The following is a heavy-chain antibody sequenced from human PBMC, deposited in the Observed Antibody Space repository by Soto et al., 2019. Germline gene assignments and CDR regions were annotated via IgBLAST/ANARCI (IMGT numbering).Heavy chain of an antibody. Sequence: SETLSLTCAVYGGSFSGYYWSWIRQPPGKGLEWIGEINHSGSTNYNPSLKSRVTISVDTSKNQFSLKLSSVTAADTAVYYCARGIDMYSSSWYGGLDYWGQGTLVTVSS. D-gene: IGHD6-13*01. CDR2: INHSGST. J-gene: IGHJ4*02. CDR1: GGSFSGYY. CDR3: ARGIDMYSSSWYGGLDY. V-gene: IGHV4-34*01.